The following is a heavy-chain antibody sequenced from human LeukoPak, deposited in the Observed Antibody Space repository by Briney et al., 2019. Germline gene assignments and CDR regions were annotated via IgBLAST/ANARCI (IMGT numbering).Heavy chain of an antibody. CDR2: IIPIFGTA. D-gene: IGHD3-22*01. Sequence: SVKVSCKASGGTFSSYAISWVRQAPGQGLEWMGGIIPIFGTANYAQKFQGRVTITADESTSTAYMELSSLRSEDTAVYYCARGAAMIGPLSSAFDIWGQGTMVTVSS. CDR1: GGTFSSYA. V-gene: IGHV1-69*13. CDR3: ARGAAMIGPLSSAFDI. J-gene: IGHJ3*02.